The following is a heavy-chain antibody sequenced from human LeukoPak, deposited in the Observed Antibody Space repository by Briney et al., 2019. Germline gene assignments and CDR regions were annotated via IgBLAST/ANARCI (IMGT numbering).Heavy chain of an antibody. V-gene: IGHV3-74*01. D-gene: IGHD3-10*01. CDR2: ISNDGRST. J-gene: IGHJ4*02. CDR1: GFSFNSYW. CDR3: TRGREGNYGLFDS. Sequence: QPGGSLRLPCAASGFSFNSYWMHWVRQAPGSGLVWISRISNDGRSTSFADSVKGRFTISRDNAKNTLYPQMNSLSAEDTAVYYCTRGREGNYGLFDSWGQGTLVTVSS.